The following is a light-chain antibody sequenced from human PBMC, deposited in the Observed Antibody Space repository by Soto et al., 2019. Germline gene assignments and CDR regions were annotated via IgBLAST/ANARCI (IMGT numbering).Light chain of an antibody. Sequence: QSVLTQPPSVSGSPGQSVTISCTGTSSEVGSNNRVSWYQQPPGTAPKLMIYEVSNRPSGVPDRFSGSKSCNTASLTISGLQAEDEADYYCNSYTSTNTYVFGTGTKVTVL. V-gene: IGLV2-18*02. CDR1: SSEVGSNNR. CDR2: EVS. J-gene: IGLJ1*01. CDR3: NSYTSTNTYV.